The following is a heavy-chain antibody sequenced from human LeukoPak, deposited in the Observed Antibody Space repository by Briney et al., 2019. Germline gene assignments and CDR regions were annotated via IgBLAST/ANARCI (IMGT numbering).Heavy chain of an antibody. D-gene: IGHD6-13*01. J-gene: IGHJ6*02. V-gene: IGHV1-18*01. CDR2: ISAYNGNT. Sequence: ASVKVSRKASGYTFTSYGISWVGQAPGQGLEWMGWISAYNGNTNYAQKLQGRVTMTTDTSTSTAYMELRSLRSDDTAVYYCARDVAAAGIPYYYYGMDVWGQGTTVTVSS. CDR1: GYTFTSYG. CDR3: ARDVAAAGIPYYYYGMDV.